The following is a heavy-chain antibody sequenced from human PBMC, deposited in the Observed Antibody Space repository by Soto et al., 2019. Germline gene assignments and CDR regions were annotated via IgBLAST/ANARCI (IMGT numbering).Heavy chain of an antibody. Sequence: EVQLVESGGGLVQPGGSLRLSCAASGFTVSSNYMSWVRQAPGKGLEWVSVIYSDGSTHYADSVKGRFTISRDNSKNTLYLQMNSLRAEDTAVYYCAREEGATGTTSYWGQGTLVTVSS. CDR2: IYSDGST. V-gene: IGHV3-66*01. CDR1: GFTVSSNY. CDR3: AREEGATGTTSY. D-gene: IGHD1-7*01. J-gene: IGHJ4*02.